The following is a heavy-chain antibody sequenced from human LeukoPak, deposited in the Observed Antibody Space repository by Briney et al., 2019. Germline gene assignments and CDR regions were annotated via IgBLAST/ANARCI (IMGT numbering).Heavy chain of an antibody. CDR3: ARDPDNWNYVFYYYYYGMDV. J-gene: IGHJ6*02. V-gene: IGHV3-30-3*01. CDR2: ISYDGSNK. CDR1: GFTFSSYA. Sequence: GGSLRLSCAASGFTFSSYAMHWVRQAPGKGLEWVAVISYDGSNKYYADSVKGRFTISRDNSKNTLYLRMNSLRAEDTAVYYCARDPDNWNYVFYYYYYGMDVWGQGTTVTVSS. D-gene: IGHD1-7*01.